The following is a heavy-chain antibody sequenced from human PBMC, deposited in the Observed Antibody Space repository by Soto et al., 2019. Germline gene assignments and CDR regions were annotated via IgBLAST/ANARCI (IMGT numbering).Heavy chain of an antibody. J-gene: IGHJ6*03. D-gene: IGHD3-10*01. CDR2: INHSGST. Sequence: SETLSLTCAVYGGSFSGYYWSWIRQPPGKGLEWIGEINHSGSTNYNPSLKSRVTISVDTSKNQFSLKLSSVTAADTAVYYCARFGGFHYGSGSYYYYYYMDVWGKGTTVTV. CDR3: ARFGGFHYGSGSYYYYYYMDV. CDR1: GGSFSGYY. V-gene: IGHV4-34*01.